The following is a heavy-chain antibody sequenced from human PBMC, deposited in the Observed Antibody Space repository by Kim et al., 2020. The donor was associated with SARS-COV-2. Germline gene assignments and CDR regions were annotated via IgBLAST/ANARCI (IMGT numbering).Heavy chain of an antibody. D-gene: IGHD3-22*01. CDR3: ARGGFQQGFDP. CDR1: GFTFSSYW. V-gene: IGHV3-74*01. Sequence: GGSLRLSCEASGFTFSSYWMNWVRQGPGKGLVWVSRIKSDGSDTHYADSVKGRFTISRDNAKNTLHLQLNSLGDEDTAIYYCARGGFQQGFDPWGQGTLVTVSS. CDR2: IKSDGSDT. J-gene: IGHJ5*02.